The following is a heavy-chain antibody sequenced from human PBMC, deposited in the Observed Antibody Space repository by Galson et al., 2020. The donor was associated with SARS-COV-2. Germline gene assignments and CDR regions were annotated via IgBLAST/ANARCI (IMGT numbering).Heavy chain of an antibody. CDR2: ISGSGGST. CDR1: GFTFSSYA. V-gene: IGHV3-23*01. D-gene: IGHD5-18*01. Sequence: GESLKISCAASGFTFSSYAMSWVRQAPGKGLEWVSAISGSGGSTYYADSVKGRFTISRDNSKNTLYLQMNSLRAEDTAVYYCAKDSYTAMVTSYYYYYGMDVWGQGTTGTVSS. J-gene: IGHJ6*02. CDR3: AKDSYTAMVTSYYYYYGMDV.